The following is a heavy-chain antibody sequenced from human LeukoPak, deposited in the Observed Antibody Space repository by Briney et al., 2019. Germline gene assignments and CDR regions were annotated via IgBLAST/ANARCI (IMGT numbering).Heavy chain of an antibody. J-gene: IGHJ4*02. D-gene: IGHD3-10*01. Sequence: GESLKISCKGSGYHFATYWIGWVRQMPVKSLEWMGLIYPGDSDTRYSESFQSQDTISAGKAISTAYLQWYSLKASDTAMYYCASSSRPYGSGTYSYDCWGQGTLVTVSS. CDR2: IYPGDSDT. CDR1: GYHFATYW. CDR3: ASSSRPYGSGTYSYDC. V-gene: IGHV5-51*01.